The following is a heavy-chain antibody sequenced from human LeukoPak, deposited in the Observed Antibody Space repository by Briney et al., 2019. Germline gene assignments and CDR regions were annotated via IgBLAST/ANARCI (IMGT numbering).Heavy chain of an antibody. Sequence: GGSLRLSCAASGFTFSNYAMSWVRQAPGKGLEWVSGISGSGDSTYYADSVKGRFTISRDNSKNTLYLQMNSLRAEDTAVYYCARWRSGIHWYFDYWGQGALVTVSS. V-gene: IGHV3-23*01. CDR1: GFTFSNYA. D-gene: IGHD1-26*01. J-gene: IGHJ4*02. CDR3: ARWRSGIHWYFDY. CDR2: ISGSGDST.